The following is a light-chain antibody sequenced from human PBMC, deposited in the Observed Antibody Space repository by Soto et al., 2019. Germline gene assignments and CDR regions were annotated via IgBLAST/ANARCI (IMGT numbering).Light chain of an antibody. CDR3: CSYAGSYTYV. CDR1: SSDVGGYNY. J-gene: IGLJ1*01. Sequence: QLVLTQPRSVSGSPGQSVTISCTGTSSDVGGYNYVSWYQQHPGKAPKFMIYDVTKRPSGVPDRFSGSKSGNTASLTISGLQAEDEADYYCCSYAGSYTYVFGTGTKVTVL. V-gene: IGLV2-11*01. CDR2: DVT.